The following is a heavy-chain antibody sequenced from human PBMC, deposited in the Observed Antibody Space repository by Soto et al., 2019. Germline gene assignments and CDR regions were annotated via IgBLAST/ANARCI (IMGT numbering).Heavy chain of an antibody. D-gene: IGHD5-12*01. V-gene: IGHV2-26*01. Sequence: QVTLKESGPVVVKPTETLTLTCTVSGFSLSTIRMGVTWIRQPPGKALEWLAHIYSNDEKSYSTTLQRRLTISKDTYKGQVVLTMTNMAPVDTATYYCARIRDGYNVDYWGQGTLVTVSS. CDR1: GFSLSTIRMG. CDR3: ARIRDGYNVDY. CDR2: IYSNDEK. J-gene: IGHJ4*02.